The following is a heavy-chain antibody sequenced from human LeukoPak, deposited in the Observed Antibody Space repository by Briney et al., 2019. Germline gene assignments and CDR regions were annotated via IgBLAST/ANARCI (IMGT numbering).Heavy chain of an antibody. J-gene: IGHJ4*02. CDR3: ARGNGVWGSYRYLDY. CDR1: GGSFSGYY. V-gene: IGHV4-34*01. Sequence: SETLPLTCAVYGGSFSGYYWSWIRQPPGKGLEWIGEINHSGSTNYNPSLKSRVTISVDTSKNQFSLKLSSVTAADTAVYYCARGNGVWGSYRYLDYWGQGTLVTVSS. D-gene: IGHD3-16*02. CDR2: INHSGST.